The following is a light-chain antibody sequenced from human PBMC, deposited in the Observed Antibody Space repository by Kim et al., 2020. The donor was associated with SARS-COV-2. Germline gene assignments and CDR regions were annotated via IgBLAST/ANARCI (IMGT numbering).Light chain of an antibody. CDR2: GAS. J-gene: IGKJ4*01. V-gene: IGKV3-15*01. Sequence: SVSPGERATRSCRASQNIRSNLVWFQQKPGQAPRLLIYGASTRATDIPARFSGSGSGTEFTLTINSLQSVDFAVYYCQQNNNWPLTFGGGTKLEI. CDR1: QNIRSN. CDR3: QQNNNWPLT.